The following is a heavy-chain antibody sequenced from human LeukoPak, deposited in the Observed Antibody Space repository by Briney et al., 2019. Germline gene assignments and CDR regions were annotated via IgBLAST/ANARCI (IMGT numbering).Heavy chain of an antibody. Sequence: PSQTLSLTCTVSGGSISSGGYYWSWIRQPPGKGLEWIGNIYHSGSTYYNPSLKSRVTISVDRSKNQFSLKLSSVTAADTAVYYCARSDPRNPNWFDPWGQGTLVTVSS. D-gene: IGHD1-14*01. J-gene: IGHJ5*02. CDR2: IYHSGST. CDR3: ARSDPRNPNWFDP. V-gene: IGHV4-30-2*01. CDR1: GGSISSGGYY.